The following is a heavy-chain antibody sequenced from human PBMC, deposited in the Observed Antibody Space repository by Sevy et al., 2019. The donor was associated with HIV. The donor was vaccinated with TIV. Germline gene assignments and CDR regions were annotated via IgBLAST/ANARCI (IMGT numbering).Heavy chain of an antibody. D-gene: IGHD4-17*01. CDR3: ARGPEHGDYAGFHYYYGLDD. CDR1: GGSFSEYY. V-gene: IGHV4-34*01. CDR2: INHFGRS. Sequence: SETLSLTCAVYGGSFSEYYWTWIRQSPGKGLEWIGEINHFGRSNNNPSLKSRVATSVDKAKYQFSMRLRSVTTADTVTNYCARGPEHGDYAGFHYYYGLDDWGQGTTVTVSS. J-gene: IGHJ6*02.